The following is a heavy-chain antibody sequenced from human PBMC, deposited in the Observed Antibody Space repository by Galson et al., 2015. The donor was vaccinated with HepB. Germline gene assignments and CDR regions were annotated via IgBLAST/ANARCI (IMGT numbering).Heavy chain of an antibody. D-gene: IGHD6-19*01. CDR1: GFTFSNAW. CDR2: IKSKTDGGTT. Sequence: SLRLSCAASGFTFSNAWMSWVRQAPGKGLEWVGRIKSKTDGGTTDYAAPVKGRFTISRDDSKNTLYLQMNSLKTEDTAVYYCTAITYSSGWYYWGQGTLVTVSS. CDR3: TAITYSSGWYY. V-gene: IGHV3-15*01. J-gene: IGHJ4*02.